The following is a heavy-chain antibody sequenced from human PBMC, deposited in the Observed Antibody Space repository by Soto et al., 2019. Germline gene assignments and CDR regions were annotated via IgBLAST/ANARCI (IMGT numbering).Heavy chain of an antibody. CDR2: IYYSGST. CDR3: AREVADYDILTGYFSSQYYFDY. J-gene: IGHJ4*02. D-gene: IGHD3-9*01. CDR1: GGSVSSGSYY. Sequence: PSETLSLTCTVSGGSVSSGSYYWSWIRQPPGKGLEWIGYIYYSGSTNYNPSLKSRVTISVDTSKNQFSLKQSSVTAADTAVYYCAREVADYDILTGYFSSQYYFDYWGQGTLVTVSS. V-gene: IGHV4-61*01.